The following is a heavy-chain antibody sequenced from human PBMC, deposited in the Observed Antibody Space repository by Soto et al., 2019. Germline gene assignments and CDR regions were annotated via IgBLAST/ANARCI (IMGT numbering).Heavy chain of an antibody. CDR2: INAGNGNT. V-gene: IGHV1-3*01. CDR1: GGTFSSYA. Sequence: ASVKVSCKASGGTFSSYAISWVRQAPGQRLEWMGWINAGNGNTKYSQKFQGRVTITRDTSASTAYMELSSLRSEDTAVYYCARDRFDPWGQGTQVTVSS. CDR3: ARDRFDP. J-gene: IGHJ5*02.